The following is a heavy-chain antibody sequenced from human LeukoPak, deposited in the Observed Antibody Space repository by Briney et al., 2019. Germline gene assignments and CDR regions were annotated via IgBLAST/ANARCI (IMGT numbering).Heavy chain of an antibody. CDR2: IYPGDSDT. CDR1: GYSFTNYW. V-gene: IGHV5-51*01. J-gene: IGHJ4*02. D-gene: IGHD6-6*01. Sequence: GESLKISCKGSGYSFTNYWIGWVRQMPGKGLEWMGTIYPGDSDTRYSPSFQGQVTISADKSISTAYLQWSSLKASDTAMYYCARYLEYSSSSTLDYWGQGTLVTVSS. CDR3: ARYLEYSSSSTLDY.